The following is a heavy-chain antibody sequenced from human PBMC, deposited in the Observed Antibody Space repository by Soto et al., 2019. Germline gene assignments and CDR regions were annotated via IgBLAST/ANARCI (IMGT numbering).Heavy chain of an antibody. CDR1: GGSISSVDYY. CDR3: ARGSPYYYDSSGYWGSFDI. D-gene: IGHD3-22*01. Sequence: TLSLPCTFSGGSISSVDYYCSCIRQPPGKGLEWIGYIYYSGITYYNPSLKSRVTISVDTSKNQFSLKLSSVTAADTAVYYCARGSPYYYDSSGYWGSFDIWGQGTVVTVSS. CDR2: IYYSGIT. J-gene: IGHJ3*02. V-gene: IGHV4-30-4*01.